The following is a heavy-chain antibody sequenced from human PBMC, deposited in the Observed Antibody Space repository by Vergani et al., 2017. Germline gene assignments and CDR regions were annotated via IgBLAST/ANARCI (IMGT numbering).Heavy chain of an antibody. J-gene: IGHJ4*02. V-gene: IGHV3-30-3*01. CDR3: AREAFVGAYFDY. CDR2: ISYDGSNK. Sequence: QVQLEESGGGVVQPGRSLRLSCAASGFTFSSYAMHWVRQAPGKGLEWVAVISYDGSNKFYADSVRGRFTFSRDNSKNTLYLQMNRLRPEDTAVYYCAREAFVGAYFDYWGQGTLVTVSS. D-gene: IGHD1-26*01. CDR1: GFTFSSYA.